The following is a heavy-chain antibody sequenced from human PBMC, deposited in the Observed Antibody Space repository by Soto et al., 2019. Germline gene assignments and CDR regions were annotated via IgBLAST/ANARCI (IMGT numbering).Heavy chain of an antibody. V-gene: IGHV4-30-4*01. D-gene: IGHD3-3*01. Sequence: PSETLSLTCTVSGGSISSGDYYWSWIRQPPGMALEWIAYIYYSGNTYYNPSLQSRVTISVDTSKNQFSLRLSSLTAADTAVYYCARTRVDEWFDPWGQGTLVTVSS. CDR2: IYYSGNT. CDR1: GGSISSGDYY. J-gene: IGHJ5*02. CDR3: ARTRVDEWFDP.